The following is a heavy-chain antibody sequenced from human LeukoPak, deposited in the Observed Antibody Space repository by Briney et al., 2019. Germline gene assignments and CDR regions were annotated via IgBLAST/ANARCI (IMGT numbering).Heavy chain of an antibody. Sequence: MPSETLSLTCTVSGGYISSSSTHYWGWIRQPPGKGLEWIGSIYYSGSTYYNPSLKSRVTISVDTSKNQFSLKVTSVSAADTAVYYCARSLKISSGWFHNFDYWGQGTLVTVSS. V-gene: IGHV4-39*01. CDR1: GGYISSSSTHY. CDR3: ARSLKISSGWFHNFDY. J-gene: IGHJ4*02. CDR2: IYYSGST. D-gene: IGHD6-19*01.